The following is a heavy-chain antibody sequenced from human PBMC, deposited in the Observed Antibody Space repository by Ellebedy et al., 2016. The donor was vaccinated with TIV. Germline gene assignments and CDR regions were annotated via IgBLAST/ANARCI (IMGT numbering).Heavy chain of an antibody. V-gene: IGHV4-34*01. Sequence: SETLSLXXAVYGGSFSGYYWSWIRQPPGKGLEWIGEINHSGSTNYNPSLKSRVTISVDTSKNQFSLKLSSVTAADTAVYYCARIIVRRISAVWGGSADAFDIWGQGTMVTVSS. CDR2: INHSGST. CDR3: ARIIVRRISAVWGGSADAFDI. J-gene: IGHJ3*02. CDR1: GGSFSGYY. D-gene: IGHD3-16*01.